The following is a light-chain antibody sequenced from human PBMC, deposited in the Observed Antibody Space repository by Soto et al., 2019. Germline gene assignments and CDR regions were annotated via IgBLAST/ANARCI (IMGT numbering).Light chain of an antibody. Sequence: EIVLTQSPGTLSLSPGERATLSCRASQSITSNYLSWYQQKPGQAPNLLVYGASSRATGIPDRISGSGSGADFTLTIIRLEPEDFSAYYCHQDEYSPSQLTFGGGTKVEIK. CDR2: GAS. V-gene: IGKV3-20*01. CDR3: HQDEYSPSQLT. CDR1: QSITSNY. J-gene: IGKJ4*01.